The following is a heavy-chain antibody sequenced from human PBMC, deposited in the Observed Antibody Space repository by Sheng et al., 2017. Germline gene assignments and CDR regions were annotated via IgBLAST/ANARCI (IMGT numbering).Heavy chain of an antibody. CDR1: GFNFRSYA. Sequence: QVQLVESGGGVVQPGTSLRLSCVASGFNFRSYAIHWVRQAPGKGLEWVSIIWSNEITKYYIDSVKGRFTISRDNSKNTLYLEMSSLRAEDTALYYCVRGYSSNSGAFDIWGQGTMVTVSS. J-gene: IGHJ3*02. CDR3: VRGYSSNSGAFDI. V-gene: IGHV3-33*08. D-gene: IGHD4-4*01. CDR2: IWSNEITK.